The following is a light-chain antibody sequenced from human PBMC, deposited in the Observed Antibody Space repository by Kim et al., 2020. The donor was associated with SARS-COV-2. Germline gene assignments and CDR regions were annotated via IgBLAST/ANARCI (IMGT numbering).Light chain of an antibody. J-gene: IGKJ4*01. V-gene: IGKV3-20*01. Sequence: PGERATPACRASQSVRDNYLAWYQQRPGQAPRLLLYGASRRATDIPDRFTGTGSGTDFILTITRLEPEDFAVYYCQQYGTSPLLTFGGGTKVDIK. CDR1: QSVRDNY. CDR3: QQYGTSPLLT. CDR2: GAS.